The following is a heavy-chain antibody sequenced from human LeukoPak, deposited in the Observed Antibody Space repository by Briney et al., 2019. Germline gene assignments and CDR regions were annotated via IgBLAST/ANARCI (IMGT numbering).Heavy chain of an antibody. CDR1: GFTFSSYG. V-gene: IGHV3-30*18. CDR2: ISYDGSNK. J-gene: IGHJ5*02. D-gene: IGHD3-10*01. CDR3: AKEGTYYYGSGSYLNWFDP. Sequence: PGGSLRLSCAASGFTFSSYGMHWVRQAPGKGLEWVAVISYDGSNKYYADSVKGRFTISRDNSKNTLYLQMNSLRAEDTAVYYCAKEGTYYYGSGSYLNWFDPWGQGTLVTVSS.